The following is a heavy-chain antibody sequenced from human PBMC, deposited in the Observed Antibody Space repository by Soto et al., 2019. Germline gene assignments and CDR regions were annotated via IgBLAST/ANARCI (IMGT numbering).Heavy chain of an antibody. CDR3: ARFYGNAFDI. D-gene: IGHD4-17*01. CDR2: IYYSGSN. Sequence: QLQLQESGPGLVKSSETLSLTCTVSGGSVSSDSYNWVWIRKPAGKGLEWIGTIYYSGSNDYNTSLKSRVTISEDTSNNQFPLKVTAVTAADMAVYYSARFYGNAFDIWGRGATVTVS. V-gene: IGHV4-39*01. J-gene: IGHJ3*02. CDR1: GGSVSSDSYN.